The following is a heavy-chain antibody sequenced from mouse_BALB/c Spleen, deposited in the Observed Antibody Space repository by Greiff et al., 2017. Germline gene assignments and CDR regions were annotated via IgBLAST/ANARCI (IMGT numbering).Heavy chain of an antibody. J-gene: IGHJ4*01. CDR2: IFPGSGNT. CDR3: AGQRYYAMDY. Sequence: QVQLQQSGPELVKPGASVKISCKASGYSFTSYYIHWVKQRPGQGLEWIGWIFPGSGNTKYNEKFKGKATLTADTSSSTAYMQLSSLTSEDSAVYFCAGQRYYAMDYWGQGTSVTVSS. CDR1: GYSFTSYY. V-gene: IGHV1-66*01.